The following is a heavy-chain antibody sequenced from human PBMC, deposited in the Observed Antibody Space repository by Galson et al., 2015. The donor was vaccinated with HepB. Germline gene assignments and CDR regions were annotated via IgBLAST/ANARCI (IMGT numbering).Heavy chain of an antibody. CDR3: ARDHASDYGDYVASDAFDI. J-gene: IGHJ3*02. CDR1: GGTFSSYA. CDR2: IIPIFGTA. D-gene: IGHD4-17*01. V-gene: IGHV1-69*13. Sequence: SVKVSCKASGGTFSSYAISWVRQAPGQGLEWMGGIIPIFGTANYAQKFQGRVTITADESTSTAYMELSSLRSEDTAVYYCARDHASDYGDYVASDAFDIWGQGTMVTVSS.